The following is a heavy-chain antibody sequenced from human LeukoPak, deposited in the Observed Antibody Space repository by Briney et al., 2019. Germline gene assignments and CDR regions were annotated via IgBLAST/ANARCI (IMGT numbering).Heavy chain of an antibody. CDR2: ISSSSDYT. D-gene: IGHD6-13*01. CDR1: GFTFSDYY. V-gene: IGHV3-11*06. Sequence: GGSLRLSCVASGFTFSDYYMSWIRQAPGKGLEWVSYISSSSDYTNYADSVRGRFTISRDNAKNSLYLQMNSLRAEDTAVYYCARPPYSSSWDPGWFDPWGQGTLVTVSS. J-gene: IGHJ5*02. CDR3: ARPPYSSSWDPGWFDP.